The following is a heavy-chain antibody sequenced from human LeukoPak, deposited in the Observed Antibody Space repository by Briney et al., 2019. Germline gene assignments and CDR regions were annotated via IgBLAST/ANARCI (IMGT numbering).Heavy chain of an antibody. Sequence: ASVKVSCKASGYTFTGYYMHWVRQAPGQGLEWMGWINPNSGGTNYAQKFQGRVTMTRDTSISTAYMELSRLRSDDTAVYYCARDFPLNIVVVPAAIPPYYMDVWGKGTTVTVSS. CDR2: INPNSGGT. CDR1: GYTFTGYY. V-gene: IGHV1-2*02. D-gene: IGHD2-2*01. CDR3: ARDFPLNIVVVPAAIPPYYMDV. J-gene: IGHJ6*03.